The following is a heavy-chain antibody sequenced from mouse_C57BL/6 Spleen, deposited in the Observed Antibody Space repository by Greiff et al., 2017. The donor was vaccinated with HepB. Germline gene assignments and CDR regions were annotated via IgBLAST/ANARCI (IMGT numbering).Heavy chain of an antibody. CDR2: IHPSDSDT. J-gene: IGHJ4*01. CDR3: ARDTSNYDAMDD. Sequence: QVQLQQPGAELVKPGASVKVSCKASGYTFTSYWMHWVKQRPGQGLEWIGRIHPSDSDTNYNQKFKGKATLTVDKSSSTAYMQLSSLTSEDTAVYYCARDTSNYDAMDDWGQGTSVTVSS. D-gene: IGHD2-5*01. CDR1: GYTFTSYW. V-gene: IGHV1-74*01.